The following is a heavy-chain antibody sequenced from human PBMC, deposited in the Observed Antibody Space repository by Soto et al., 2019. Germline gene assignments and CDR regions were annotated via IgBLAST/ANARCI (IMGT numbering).Heavy chain of an antibody. Sequence: QVQLQQWGAGLLKPSETLSLTCAVYGGSFSGYYWSWIRQPPGKGLEWIGEINHSGSTNYNPSLKSRVTISVDTSKNQFSLKLSSVTAADTAVYYCARGNVVLRLLEWLSDQPYYFDYWGQGTLVTVSS. CDR1: GGSFSGYY. D-gene: IGHD3-3*01. J-gene: IGHJ4*02. CDR2: INHSGST. V-gene: IGHV4-34*01. CDR3: ARGNVVLRLLEWLSDQPYYFDY.